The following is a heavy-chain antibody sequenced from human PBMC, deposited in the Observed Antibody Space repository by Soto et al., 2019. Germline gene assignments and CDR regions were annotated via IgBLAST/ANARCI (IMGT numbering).Heavy chain of an antibody. CDR3: TREAETSPTDGAFDV. CDR2: IRGKADSYTT. Sequence: GRSLRLSGAASGFIFADSSFHWVRHASGKGLEWVGRIRGKADSYTTSYAASVKGRFIISRDDSDNTAYLQMNNLKTEDTALYYCTREAETSPTDGAFDVWGQGTMTKVSS. CDR1: GFIFADSS. J-gene: IGHJ3*01. D-gene: IGHD6-19*01. V-gene: IGHV3-73*01.